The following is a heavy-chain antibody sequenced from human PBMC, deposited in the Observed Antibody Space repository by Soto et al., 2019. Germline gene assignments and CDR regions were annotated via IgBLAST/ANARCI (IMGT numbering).Heavy chain of an antibody. J-gene: IGHJ6*02. V-gene: IGHV3-23*01. CDR1: GFTFSSYA. D-gene: IGHD3-16*01. Sequence: PGGSLRLSCAASGFTFSSYAMSWVRQAPGKGLEWVSAISGSGGSTYYADSVKGRFTISRDNSKNTLYLQMNSLRAEDTAVYYCAKDLRLGLYYYYGMDVWGQGTTVTVSS. CDR2: ISGSGGST. CDR3: AKDLRLGLYYYYGMDV.